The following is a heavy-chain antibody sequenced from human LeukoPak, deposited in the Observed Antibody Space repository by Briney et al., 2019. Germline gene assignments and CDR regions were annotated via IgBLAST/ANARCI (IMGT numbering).Heavy chain of an antibody. D-gene: IGHD3-10*01. Sequence: PGGSLRLSCAASGFTFNNYAMSWVRQAPGKGLEWVSSISASGDITYYADSVKGRFTISRDNSKNTLHLQMNSLRAEDTAIFYCAKGSHFDSWGQGTLVTVSS. CDR3: AKGSHFDS. J-gene: IGHJ4*02. CDR1: GFTFNNYA. V-gene: IGHV3-23*01. CDR2: ISASGDIT.